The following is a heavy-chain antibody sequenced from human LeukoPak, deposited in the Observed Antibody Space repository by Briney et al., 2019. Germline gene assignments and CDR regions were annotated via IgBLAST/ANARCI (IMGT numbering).Heavy chain of an antibody. CDR3: ARYGLGDTFDI. D-gene: IGHD4-17*01. Sequence: GGSLRLSCVAAGFTFSSYWMSCVRQAPGKGLEWVASIKQDGSETRYMDSMKGRFTIFRDNTKSSLYLQMNSLRAEDTAVYYCARYGLGDTFDIWGQGTVVTVSS. CDR1: GFTFSSYW. J-gene: IGHJ3*02. V-gene: IGHV3-7*01. CDR2: IKQDGSET.